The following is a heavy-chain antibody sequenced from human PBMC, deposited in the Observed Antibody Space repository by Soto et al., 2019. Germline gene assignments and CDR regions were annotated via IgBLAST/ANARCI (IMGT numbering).Heavy chain of an antibody. V-gene: IGHV4-31*03. Sequence: QVQLQESGPGLVKPSQTLSLTCTVSGGSISSGGYYWSWIRQHPGKGLEWIGYIYYSGSTYYNPSLKSRVTISVDTSKNQFSRKLSSVTAADTAVYYCARDSLFLRRRDCYKGIDYYYGMDVWGQGTTVTVSS. D-gene: IGHD2-21*01. CDR1: GGSISSGGYY. CDR2: IYYSGST. J-gene: IGHJ6*02. CDR3: ARDSLFLRRRDCYKGIDYYYGMDV.